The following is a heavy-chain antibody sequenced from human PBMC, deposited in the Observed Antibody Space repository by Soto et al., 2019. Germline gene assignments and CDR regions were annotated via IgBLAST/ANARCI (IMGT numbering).Heavy chain of an antibody. CDR1: GGSISSGGYY. V-gene: IGHV4-31*03. CDR3: ARYSMDDYGMDV. J-gene: IGHJ6*02. D-gene: IGHD3-10*01. CDR2: IYYSGST. Sequence: SETLSLTCTVSGGSISSGGYYWSWIRQHPGKGLEWIGYIYYSGSTYYNPSLKSRVTISVDTSKNQFSLRLSSVTAADTAVYYCARYSMDDYGMDVWGQGTTVTVSS.